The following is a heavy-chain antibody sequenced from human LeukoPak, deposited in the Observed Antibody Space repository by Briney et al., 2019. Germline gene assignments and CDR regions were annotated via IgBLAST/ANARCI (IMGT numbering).Heavy chain of an antibody. CDR3: ARVFWSSGWYNYYYYYMDV. V-gene: IGHV4-4*07. CDR1: GGSISSYY. J-gene: IGHJ6*03. CDR2: IYYSGST. Sequence: LSETLSLTCTVSGGSISSYYWSWIRQPAGKGLEWIGSIYYSGSTYYNPSLKSRVTISVDTSKNQFSLKLSSVTAADTAVYYCARVFWSSGWYNYYYYYMDVWGKGTTVTVSS. D-gene: IGHD6-19*01.